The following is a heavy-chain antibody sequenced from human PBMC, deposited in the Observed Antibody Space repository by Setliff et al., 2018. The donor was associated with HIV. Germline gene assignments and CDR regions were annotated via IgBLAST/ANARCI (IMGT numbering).Heavy chain of an antibody. CDR2: FNPTFGTA. Sequence: GASVKVSCKASGGTFSSYAVSWVRQAPGQGLDWMGGFNPTFGTATYAQKFQGRVTIIVDESTSTMALSRVRSEDTAVYYCARGRDGYNSNYYYGMDVWCQGTTVTVSS. D-gene: IGHD5-12*01. CDR3: ARGRDGYNSNYYYGMDV. J-gene: IGHJ6*02. CDR1: GGTFSSYA. V-gene: IGHV1-69*13.